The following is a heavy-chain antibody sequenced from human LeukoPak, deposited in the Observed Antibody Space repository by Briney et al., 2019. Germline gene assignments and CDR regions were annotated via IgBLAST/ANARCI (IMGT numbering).Heavy chain of an antibody. CDR2: ISGSGSST. Sequence: GGSLRLSCAASGFTFSSYAMSWVRQAPGKGLEWVSPISGSGSSTNYTDSVKGRFTISRDNSKNTLYLQMNSLRAEDTAVYYCAKGVAVASPYYFDYWGQGTLVTVSS. D-gene: IGHD6-19*01. CDR3: AKGVAVASPYYFDY. CDR1: GFTFSSYA. V-gene: IGHV3-23*01. J-gene: IGHJ4*02.